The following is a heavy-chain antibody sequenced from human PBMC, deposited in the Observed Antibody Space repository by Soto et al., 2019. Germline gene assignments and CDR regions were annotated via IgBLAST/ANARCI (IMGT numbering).Heavy chain of an antibody. CDR2: ISGSGEST. CDR3: AKDPMYYDFWCGPSGWFGP. CDR1: GFTFSSYA. D-gene: IGHD3-3*01. V-gene: IGHV3-23*01. J-gene: IGHJ5*02. Sequence: EVQLLESGGGLVQPGGSLRLSCAASGFTFSSYAMSWVRQAPGKGLEWVSAISGSGESTYYADSVKGRFTISRDSSKNTLYLQMDSLRAGDTAVYYCAKDPMYYDFWCGPSGWFGPWGQGTLVTVSS.